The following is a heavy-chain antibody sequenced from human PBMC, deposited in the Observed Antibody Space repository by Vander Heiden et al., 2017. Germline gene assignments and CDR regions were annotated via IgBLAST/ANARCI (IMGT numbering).Heavy chain of an antibody. CDR2: ISGYNGNT. J-gene: IGHJ5*02. Sequence: QAQLVQSGAEVKQPGASVKVSCKASGYTFSPYGISWVRQATGKGPGGMGWISGYNGNTKYAKKRQGRITVTIDSSTDTAYMELRSLKSDDTAVDDCERESSSWRGAHWFDPWGKGTIVPGSS. V-gene: IGHV1-18*01. CDR3: ERESSSWRGAHWFDP. D-gene: IGHD6-13*01. CDR1: GYTFSPYG.